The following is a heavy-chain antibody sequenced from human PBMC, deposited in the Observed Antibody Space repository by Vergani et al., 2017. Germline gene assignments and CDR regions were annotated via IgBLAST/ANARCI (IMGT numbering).Heavy chain of an antibody. D-gene: IGHD2-8*02. J-gene: IGHJ5*01. Sequence: EVQLVESGGGSVQSGGSLRLSCVASGFSFNTYWMHWVRQVPGKGLMWVARIAEYGNRATYGDFETGRFTISRDNAKNTVFLQMNNLRADDAGVYYCLRTEYCTGIACNTRFDSWGQGALVTVSS. CDR2: IAEYGNRA. V-gene: IGHV3-74*03. CDR1: GFSFNTYW. CDR3: LRTEYCTGIACNTRFDS.